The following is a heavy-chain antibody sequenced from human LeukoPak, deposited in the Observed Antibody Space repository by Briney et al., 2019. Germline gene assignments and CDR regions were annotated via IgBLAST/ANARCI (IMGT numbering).Heavy chain of an antibody. CDR1: GDSVSSNSAA. CDR3: ARELPVGYSSRPYYFDY. D-gene: IGHD6-13*01. CDR2: TYYRSKWYN. J-gene: IGHJ4*02. V-gene: IGHV6-1*01. Sequence: SQTLSLTCAISGDSVSSNSAAWNWIRQSPSRGLEWLGRTYYRSKWYNDYAVSVKGRITINPDTSKNQFSLQLNSVTPEDTAVYYCARELPVGYSSRPYYFDYWGQGTLVTVSS.